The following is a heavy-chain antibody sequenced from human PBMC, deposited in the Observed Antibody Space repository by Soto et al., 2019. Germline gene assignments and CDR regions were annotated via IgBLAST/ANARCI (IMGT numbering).Heavy chain of an antibody. CDR3: ARAGIAVAGTSWFDP. V-gene: IGHV1-18*01. Sequence: ASVKVSCKASGYTFTRYGIRWVRQAPGKGLEWMGWISAYNGNTNYAQKLQGRVTMTTDTSTSTAYMELRSLRSDDTAVYYCARAGIAVAGTSWFDPWGQGTLVTVSS. CDR2: ISAYNGNT. D-gene: IGHD6-19*01. J-gene: IGHJ5*02. CDR1: GYTFTRYG.